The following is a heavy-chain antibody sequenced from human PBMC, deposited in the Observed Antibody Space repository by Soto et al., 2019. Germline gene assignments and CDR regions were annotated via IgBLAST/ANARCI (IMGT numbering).Heavy chain of an antibody. CDR2: INPSGGST. D-gene: IGHD3-10*01. Sequence: QVQLVQSGAEVKKPGASVKVSCKASGYTFTSYYMHWVRQAPGQGLEWMGIINPSGGSTSYAQKFQGRVTMTRDTSTSTVYMELSSLRSEDTAVYYCARDPRGGEYYYGMDVWGQGTTVTVSS. V-gene: IGHV1-46*01. CDR3: ARDPRGGEYYYGMDV. J-gene: IGHJ6*02. CDR1: GYTFTSYY.